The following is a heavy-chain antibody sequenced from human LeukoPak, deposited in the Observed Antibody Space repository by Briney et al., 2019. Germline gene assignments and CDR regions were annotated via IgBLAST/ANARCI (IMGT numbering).Heavy chain of an antibody. V-gene: IGHV4-59*01. J-gene: IGHJ4*02. CDR3: ARGVPYGPSSEFFDY. D-gene: IGHD3-10*01. CDR1: GGSITNYY. Sequence: PSETLSLTCTVSGGSITNYYWSWIRQPPGKGLECSGYIYYSGSTNYNPPLKSRVPISLHTSKTQCSLKLTSVTAADTAVYYCARGVPYGPSSEFFDYWGQGTLVTVSS. CDR2: IYYSGST.